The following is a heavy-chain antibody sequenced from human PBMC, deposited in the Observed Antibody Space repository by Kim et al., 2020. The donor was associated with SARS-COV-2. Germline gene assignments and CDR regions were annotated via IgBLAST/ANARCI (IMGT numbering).Heavy chain of an antibody. J-gene: IGHJ4*02. CDR3: ARGGYCSGGSCYRSVDY. Sequence: FQGRVTITADESTSTAYMELSSLRSEDTAVYYCARGGYCSGGSCYRSVDYWGQGTLVTVSS. D-gene: IGHD2-15*01. V-gene: IGHV1-69*01.